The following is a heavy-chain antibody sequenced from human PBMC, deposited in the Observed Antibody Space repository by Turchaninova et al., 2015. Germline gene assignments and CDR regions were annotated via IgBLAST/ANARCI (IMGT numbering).Heavy chain of an antibody. CDR2: INKDGSGK. CDR3: ATLYDDSGY. CDR1: GLTFNNDH. D-gene: IGHD4-17*01. Sequence: EVQLVESGGGLVQPGGSVRLSCEAFGLTFNNDHMAWVRQAPGKGLEGVAEINKDGSGKKYVGSVKGRFTISRDNANNFLFLQMNNLRAEDTAVYYCATLYDDSGYWGQGALVAVSS. J-gene: IGHJ4*02. V-gene: IGHV3-7*03.